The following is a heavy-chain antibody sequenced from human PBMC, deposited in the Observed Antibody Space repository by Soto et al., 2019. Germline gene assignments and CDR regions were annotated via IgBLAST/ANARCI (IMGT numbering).Heavy chain of an antibody. V-gene: IGHV3-23*01. CDR3: AKARQAQSHYYYGMDV. J-gene: IGHJ6*02. Sequence: PGGSLRLSCKASGFNFRSYAMSWVRQAPGKGLEWVSIISSNGESTYHTDATYYADSVKGRFTISRDSSNNTLYLQMNSLRGEDTAIYYCAKARQAQSHYYYGMDVWGQGTPVTVSS. CDR1: GFNFRSYA. D-gene: IGHD6-19*01. CDR2: ISSNGESTYHTDAT.